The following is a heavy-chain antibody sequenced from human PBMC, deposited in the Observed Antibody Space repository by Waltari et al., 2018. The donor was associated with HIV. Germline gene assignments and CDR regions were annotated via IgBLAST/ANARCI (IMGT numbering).Heavy chain of an antibody. Sequence: QVQLVQSGAEVKTPGASVKVSCKASVYTFTDYSMPWVRQAPGQGLEWMGWINPNSGGTRYAEKFQGRVTMTRDTSISTAYMELSRLRFDDTAVYYCARVFRGTVNYFDSRLGHWGQGTLVTVSS. J-gene: IGHJ5*02. CDR3: ARVFRGTVNYFDSRLGH. V-gene: IGHV1-2*02. CDR1: VYTFTDYS. D-gene: IGHD3-22*01. CDR2: INPNSGGT.